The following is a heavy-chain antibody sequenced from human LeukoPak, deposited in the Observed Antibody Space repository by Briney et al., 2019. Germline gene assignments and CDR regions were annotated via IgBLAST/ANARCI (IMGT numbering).Heavy chain of an antibody. D-gene: IGHD6-13*01. CDR2: ILHTGST. CDR3: ARGPAAVHP. J-gene: IGHJ5*02. Sequence: SETLSLTCAVYAYSFTNHYWIWIRQPPGKGLEWIGEILHTGSTNYNPSFKGRVTVSVDTSKNQFFLSLTSVTAADTAVYYCARGPAAVHPWGQGTLVTVSS. CDR1: AYSFTNHY. V-gene: IGHV4-34*12.